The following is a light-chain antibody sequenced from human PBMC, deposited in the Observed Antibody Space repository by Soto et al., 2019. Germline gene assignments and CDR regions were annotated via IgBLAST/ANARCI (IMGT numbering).Light chain of an antibody. CDR2: EAS. Sequence: TRERATLSCRVRPGVSGRYLAWYQEEPGQAPRLLIYEASSRATGIPDRFSGSGSGTDFTLTIIIFEAEDFARDCCPVSACLPNRFGHGGKVDVK. CDR3: PVSACLPNR. V-gene: IGKV3D-20*02. CDR1: PGVSGRY. J-gene: IGKJ2*01.